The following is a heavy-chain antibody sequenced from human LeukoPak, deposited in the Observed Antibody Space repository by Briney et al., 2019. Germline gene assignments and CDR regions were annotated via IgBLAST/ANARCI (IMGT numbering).Heavy chain of an antibody. V-gene: IGHV3-74*01. D-gene: IGHD4-23*01. CDR1: GFTFSSYW. Sequence: GGSLRLSCAASGFTFSSYWMNWVRQAPGKGLVWVSRIASDGSSTTYADSVKGRFSISRDNAKNTLYLQMNSLRIEDTAVYYCARGRPHGNDYWGQGTLVTVSS. CDR3: ARGRPHGNDY. CDR2: IASDGSST. J-gene: IGHJ4*02.